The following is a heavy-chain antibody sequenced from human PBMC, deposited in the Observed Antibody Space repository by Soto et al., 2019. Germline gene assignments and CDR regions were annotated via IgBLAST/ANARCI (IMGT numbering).Heavy chain of an antibody. J-gene: IGHJ4*02. CDR3: ARYLVQSDY. V-gene: IGHV1-18*01. Sequence: QVQLVQSGAEVKKPGASVKVSCKASGYTFTSYGISWVRQAPGQGLEWVGWISPCNGNTNYAQQLRGRVPVTTDTSSSTEYRTLGSLRTDDTDVDDGARYLVQSDYWGQGTQVTVSS. CDR2: ISPCNGNT. D-gene: IGHD4-4*01. CDR1: GYTFTSYG.